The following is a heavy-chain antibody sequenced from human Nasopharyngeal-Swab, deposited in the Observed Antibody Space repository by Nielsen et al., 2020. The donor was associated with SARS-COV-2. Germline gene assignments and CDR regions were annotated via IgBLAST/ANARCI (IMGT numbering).Heavy chain of an antibody. CDR3: ARGYYDSSGYYLLPGYYYYYYMDV. J-gene: IGHJ6*03. Sequence: VRQMPGKGLEWVANIKQDGSEKYYVDSVEGRFTISRDNAKNSLYLQMNSLRAEDTAVYYCARGYYDSSGYYLLPGYYYYYYMDVWGKGTTVTVSS. CDR2: IKQDGSEK. V-gene: IGHV3-7*05. D-gene: IGHD3-22*01.